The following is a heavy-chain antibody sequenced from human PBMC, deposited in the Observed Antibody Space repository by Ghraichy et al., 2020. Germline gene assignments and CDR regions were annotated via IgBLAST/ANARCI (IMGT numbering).Heavy chain of an antibody. J-gene: IGHJ6*02. CDR3: ARCRAAMVRAHYYYGMDV. V-gene: IGHV4-34*01. D-gene: IGHD5-18*01. CDR1: GGSFSGYY. CDR2: INHSGST. Sequence: SETLSLTCAVYGGSFSGYYWSWIRQPPGKGLEWIGEINHSGSTNYNPSLKSRVTISVDTSKNQFSLKLSSVTAADTAVYYCARCRAAMVRAHYYYGMDVWGQGTTVTVSS.